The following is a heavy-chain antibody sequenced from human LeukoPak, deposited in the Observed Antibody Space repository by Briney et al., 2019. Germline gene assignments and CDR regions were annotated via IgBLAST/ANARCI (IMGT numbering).Heavy chain of an antibody. CDR1: GGSISSGDYY. D-gene: IGHD2-2*02. Sequence: SQTLSLTCTVSGGSISSGDYYWSWIRQPPGKGLEWIGYIYYSGSTYYNPSLKSRVTISVDTSKNQFSLKLSSVTAADTAVYYCARDIVVVPAAIVSRVGYYFDYWGQGTLVTVSS. V-gene: IGHV4-30-4*08. CDR3: ARDIVVVPAAIVSRVGYYFDY. J-gene: IGHJ4*02. CDR2: IYYSGST.